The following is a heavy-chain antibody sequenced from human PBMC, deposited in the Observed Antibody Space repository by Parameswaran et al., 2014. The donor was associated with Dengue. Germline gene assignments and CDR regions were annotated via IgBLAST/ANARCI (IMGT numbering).Heavy chain of an antibody. J-gene: IGHJ4*02. D-gene: IGHD3-22*01. CDR3: ARSFNNEYYYDSSGYYPFDY. CDR2: IIPIFGTA. Sequence: VRQAPGQGLEWMGGIIPIFGTANYAQKFQGRVTITADESTSTAYMELSSLRSEDTAVYYCARSFNNEYYYDSSGYYPFDYWGQGTLVTVSS. V-gene: IGHV1-69*01.